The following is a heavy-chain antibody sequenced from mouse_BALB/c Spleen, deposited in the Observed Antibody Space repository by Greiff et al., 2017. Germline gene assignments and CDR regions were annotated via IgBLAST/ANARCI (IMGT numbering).Heavy chain of an antibody. CDR2: IDPANGNT. CDR3: ARNPDYYGSSYDAMDY. J-gene: IGHJ4*01. D-gene: IGHD1-1*01. CDR1: GFNIKDTY. V-gene: IGHV14-3*02. Sequence: EVKLQESGAELVKPGASVKLSCTASGFNIKDTYMHWVKQRPEQGLEWIGRIDPANGNTKYDPKFQGKATITADTSSNTAYLQLSSLTSEDTAVYYCARNPDYYGSSYDAMDYWGQGTSVTVSS.